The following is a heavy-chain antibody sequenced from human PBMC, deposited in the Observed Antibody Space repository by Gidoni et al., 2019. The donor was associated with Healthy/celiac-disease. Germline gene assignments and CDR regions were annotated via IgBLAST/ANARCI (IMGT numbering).Heavy chain of an antibody. D-gene: IGHD2-15*01. CDR3: ARDKVVPPYNWFDP. CDR2: IYYSGRT. J-gene: IGHJ5*02. V-gene: IGHV4-30-4*01. Sequence: QVQLQQSSPGLVNPSQTLSLTCTVSGGSLSSGDYYGSWIRQPPGKGLEWIGYIYYSGRTYYNPSLKSRVTISVDTSKNQFSLKLSSVTAADTAVYYCARDKVVPPYNWFDPWGQGTLVTVSS. CDR1: GGSLSSGDYY.